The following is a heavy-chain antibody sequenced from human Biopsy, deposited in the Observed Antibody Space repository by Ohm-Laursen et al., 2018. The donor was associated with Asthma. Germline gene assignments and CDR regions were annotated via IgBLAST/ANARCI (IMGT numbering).Heavy chain of an antibody. V-gene: IGHV1-18*01. CDR1: GDIFGVFG. CDR3: ASGLGMDV. CDR2: IIPLYRTV. Sequence: GASVKVSCKSSGDIFGVFGVNWVRQAPGQGLEWMGEIIPLYRTVNYGQRFQGRLTMTTDTSTSTAYMELRSLRSDDTAVYYCASGLGMDVWGQGTTVTVSS. J-gene: IGHJ6*02.